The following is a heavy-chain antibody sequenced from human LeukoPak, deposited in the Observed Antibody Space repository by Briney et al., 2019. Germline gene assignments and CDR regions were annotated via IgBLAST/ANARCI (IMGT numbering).Heavy chain of an antibody. CDR3: ARGPTTVTKGFDI. D-gene: IGHD4-17*01. V-gene: IGHV4-59*11. Sequence: SETLSLTCTVSDDSFSSRYWTWIRQPPGKGLEWIGYISYIGSPNYNPSLKSRVTISVDTPKNQFSLKLSSVTAADTAVYYCARGPTTVTKGFDIWGQGTVITVSS. J-gene: IGHJ3*02. CDR1: DDSFSSRY. CDR2: ISYIGSP.